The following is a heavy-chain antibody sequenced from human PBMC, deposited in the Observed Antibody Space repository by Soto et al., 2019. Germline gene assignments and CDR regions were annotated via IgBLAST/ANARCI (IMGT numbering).Heavy chain of an antibody. Sequence: QVQLVQSGAEVKKPGSSVKVSCKASGGTFSSYTISWVRQAPGQGLEWMGRIIPILGIANYAQKFQGRVTITADKSTSTAYMELSSLRSEDTAVYYCASDKETYCSGGSCYANYYYYYMDVWGKGTTVTVSS. CDR1: GGTFSSYT. CDR2: IIPILGIA. V-gene: IGHV1-69*02. CDR3: ASDKETYCSGGSCYANYYYYYMDV. J-gene: IGHJ6*03. D-gene: IGHD2-15*01.